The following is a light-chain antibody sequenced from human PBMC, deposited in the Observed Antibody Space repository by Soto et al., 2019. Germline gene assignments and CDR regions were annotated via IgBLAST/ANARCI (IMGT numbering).Light chain of an antibody. J-gene: IGLJ2*01. CDR1: SSYIGGHNY. V-gene: IGLV2-14*01. Sequence: QSVLTQPASVSGSPGQSITISCTGTSSYIGGHNYVSWFQHHPGKAPKLIIYEVSDRPSGVSYRFSGSKSGNTASLTISGLQAEDEADYYCSSHTTSSTLVFGGGTQLTVL. CDR3: SSHTTSSTLV. CDR2: EVS.